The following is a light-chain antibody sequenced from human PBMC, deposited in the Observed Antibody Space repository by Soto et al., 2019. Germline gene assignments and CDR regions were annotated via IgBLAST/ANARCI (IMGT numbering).Light chain of an antibody. CDR3: QQYGSSPPIT. CDR2: GAS. J-gene: IGKJ5*01. Sequence: EMVLTQSPGTLSLSPGGRASLSCRASQSVSSSYLAWYQQKPGQAPRLLIYGASSRATGIPDRFSGSGSGTDFTLTISRLEPEDFAVYYCQQYGSSPPITFGQGTRLEIK. V-gene: IGKV3-20*01. CDR1: QSVSSSY.